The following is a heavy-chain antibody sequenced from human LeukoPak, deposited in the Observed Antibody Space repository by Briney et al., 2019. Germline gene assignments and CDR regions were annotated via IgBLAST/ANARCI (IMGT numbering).Heavy chain of an antibody. J-gene: IGHJ4*02. CDR3: AREGGWNDFDY. D-gene: IGHD1-1*01. CDR2: IKQDGSEK. CDR1: GFTFSSYW. Sequence: PGGSLRLSCAASGFTFSSYWMTWVRQAPGKGLEWVANIKQDGSEKYYVDSVKGRFTISRDNARNSLYLQMNSLRADDTAIYYCAREGGWNDFDYWGQGTLVTVSS. V-gene: IGHV3-7*01.